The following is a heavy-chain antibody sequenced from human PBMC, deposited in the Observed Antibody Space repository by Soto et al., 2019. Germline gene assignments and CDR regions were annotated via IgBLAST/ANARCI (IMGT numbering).Heavy chain of an antibody. CDR1: GDSISNSRFY. Sequence: SETLSLTCSVSGDSISNSRFYWAWIRQHPGKGLEWIGYIYYSGSTYYNPSLKSRVTISVDTSKNQFSLKLSSVTAADTAVYYCARGSYYDSSGYRYFDYWGQGTLVTVSS. CDR3: ARGSYYDSSGYRYFDY. V-gene: IGHV4-31*03. D-gene: IGHD3-22*01. J-gene: IGHJ4*02. CDR2: IYYSGST.